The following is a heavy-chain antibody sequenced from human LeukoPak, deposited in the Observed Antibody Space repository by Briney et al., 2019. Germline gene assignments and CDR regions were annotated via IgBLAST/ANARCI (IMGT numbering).Heavy chain of an antibody. J-gene: IGHJ4*02. Sequence: VGSLRLSCAASGFTFSVSVMHWVRQAPGKGLEYVSVISSNGGSTSYANSVKGRFTISRDNSKDTLYLQMGSLRAEDMAVYYCARDLSGGGLDYWGQGTLVTVSS. CDR1: GFTFSVSV. CDR2: ISSNGGST. V-gene: IGHV3-64*01. CDR3: ARDLSGGGLDY. D-gene: IGHD3-10*01.